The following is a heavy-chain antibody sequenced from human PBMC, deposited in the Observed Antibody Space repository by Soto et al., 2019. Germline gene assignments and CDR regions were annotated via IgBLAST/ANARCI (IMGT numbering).Heavy chain of an antibody. J-gene: IGHJ4*02. CDR2: IKSKTDGGTT. D-gene: IGHD1-20*01. Sequence: GGSLRLSCAASGFTFSNAWMSWVRQAPGKGLEWVGRIKSKTDGGTTDYAAPVKGRFTIARDDSKNTLYLQMNSLKTEDTAVYYCTTEDNWNPSAPFDYWGQGTLVTVSS. CDR1: GFTFSNAW. CDR3: TTEDNWNPSAPFDY. V-gene: IGHV3-15*01.